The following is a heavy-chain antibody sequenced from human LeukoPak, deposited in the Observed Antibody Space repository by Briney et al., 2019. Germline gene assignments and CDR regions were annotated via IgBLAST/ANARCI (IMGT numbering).Heavy chain of an antibody. CDR2: VTRDGSGT. D-gene: IGHD3-10*01. V-gene: IGHV3-43*01. CDR1: GFTFDRYT. Sequence: PGGSLRLSCAASGFTFDRYTMYWVRQRPGKGLEWVSHVTRDGSGTYYADSVKGRFTISRDNSKKSLYLQMNSLRIEDTALYYCAKDRAMIREDYCMDVWGKGTTVTVSS. CDR3: AKDRAMIREDYCMDV. J-gene: IGHJ6*03.